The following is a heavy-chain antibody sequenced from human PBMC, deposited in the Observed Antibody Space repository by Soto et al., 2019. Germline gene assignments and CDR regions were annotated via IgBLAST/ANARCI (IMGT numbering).Heavy chain of an antibody. CDR2: IIAIFGAA. D-gene: IGHD6-19*01. V-gene: IGHV1-69*01. CDR1: GGTFSNFA. CDR3: ARGGYSSGWDN. Sequence: QVQLVQSGAEVKKPGSSVKVSCKASGGTFSNFAVSWVRQAPGQGLEWMGGIIAIFGAAHYPQQFQGRVTITTDESTATAYMELSSLRPEDTAVYYCARGGYSSGWDNWGQATLITVSS. J-gene: IGHJ4*02.